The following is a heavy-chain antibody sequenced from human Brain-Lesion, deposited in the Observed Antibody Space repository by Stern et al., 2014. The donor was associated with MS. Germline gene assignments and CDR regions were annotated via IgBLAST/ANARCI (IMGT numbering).Heavy chain of an antibody. CDR1: GGSINTNNYY. Sequence: QVQLQESGPGLVKPSETLSLTCTVSGGSINTNNYYWGWIRQPPGKGLEWIGNIYSSGSTFYSPSLKSRVTMSVDTPQNQLSLTLSSVTAADTAVYYCARTGDDFGDYSLSYWGQGTLVTVSS. V-gene: IGHV4-39*01. J-gene: IGHJ4*02. CDR2: IYSSGST. D-gene: IGHD4-17*01. CDR3: ARTGDDFGDYSLSY.